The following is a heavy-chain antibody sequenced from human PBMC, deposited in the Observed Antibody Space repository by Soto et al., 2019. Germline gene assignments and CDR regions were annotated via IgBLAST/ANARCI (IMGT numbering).Heavy chain of an antibody. CDR2: IWYDGSNK. D-gene: IGHD5-18*01. Sequence: QVQLVESGGGVVQPGRSLRLSCAASGFTFSSYGMHWVRQAPGKGLEWVAVIWYDGSNKYYADSVKGRFTISRDNSKNTLYLQMNSLRAEDTAVYYCARDLKGYSYGLDYWGQGTLVTVSS. V-gene: IGHV3-33*01. CDR1: GFTFSSYG. J-gene: IGHJ4*02. CDR3: ARDLKGYSYGLDY.